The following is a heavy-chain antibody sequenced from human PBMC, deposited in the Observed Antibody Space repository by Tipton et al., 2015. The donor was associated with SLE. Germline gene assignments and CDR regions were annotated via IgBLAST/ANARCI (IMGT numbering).Heavy chain of an antibody. D-gene: IGHD6-6*01. CDR1: GGSITTNGYY. V-gene: IGHV4-31*11. CDR2: IYHTGTT. Sequence: TLSLTCAVSGGSITTNGYYWTWIRQHPGKGLEWIGYIYHTGTTYYNPSLESRVTISLDTSKNQFSLEVSSVTAADTAVYYCARAPSHSIHFDCWGQGTLVSVSS. J-gene: IGHJ4*02. CDR3: ARAPSHSIHFDC.